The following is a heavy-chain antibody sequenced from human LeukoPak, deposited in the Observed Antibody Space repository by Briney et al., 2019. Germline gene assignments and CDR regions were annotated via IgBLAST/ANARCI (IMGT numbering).Heavy chain of an antibody. V-gene: IGHV1-8*02. D-gene: IGHD2-21*01. CDR2: MNPNSGNT. CDR3: ARNGHIVVARDAFDI. CDR1: GYTFTGYY. Sequence: ASVKVSCKASGYTFTGYYMHWVRQAPGQGLEWMGWMNPNSGNTGYAQKFQGRVTMTRNTSISTAYMELSSLRSEDTAVYYCARNGHIVVARDAFDIWGQGTMVTVSS. J-gene: IGHJ3*02.